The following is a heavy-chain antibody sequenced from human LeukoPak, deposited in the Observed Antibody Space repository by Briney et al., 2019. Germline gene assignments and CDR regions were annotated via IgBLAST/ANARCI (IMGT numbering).Heavy chain of an antibody. D-gene: IGHD2-15*01. CDR2: INHSGST. CDR3: ARGGGWPRILYSD. V-gene: IGHV4-34*01. Sequence: SETLSLTCAVYGGSFSGYYWSWIRQPPGKGLEWIGEINHSGSTNYNPSLKSRVTISVDTSKNQFSLKLSSVTAADTAVYYCARGGGWPRILYSDWGQGTLVTVSS. J-gene: IGHJ4*02. CDR1: GGSFSGYY.